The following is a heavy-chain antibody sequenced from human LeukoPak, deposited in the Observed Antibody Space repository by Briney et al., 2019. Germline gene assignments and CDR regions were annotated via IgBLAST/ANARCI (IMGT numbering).Heavy chain of an antibody. Sequence: RASVKVSCKVSGYTLTELSMHWVRQAPGKGLEWMGGFDPEDGETIYAQKFQGRVTMTEDTSTDTAYMELSSLRSEDTAVYYCATPFPWGAYAFDIWGQGTMVTVSS. CDR1: GYTLTELS. V-gene: IGHV1-24*01. J-gene: IGHJ3*02. CDR3: ATPFPWGAYAFDI. D-gene: IGHD7-27*01. CDR2: FDPEDGET.